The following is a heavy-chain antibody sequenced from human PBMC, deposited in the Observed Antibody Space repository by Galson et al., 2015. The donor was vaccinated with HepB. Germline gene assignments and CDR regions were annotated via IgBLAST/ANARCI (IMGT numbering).Heavy chain of an antibody. CDR1: GYTLTELS. D-gene: IGHD2-15*01. Sequence: SVKVSCKVSGYTLTELSIHWVRQAPGKGLEWMEGFDPEEGETIYAQKFQGRVTMTEDTSTDTAYMELSSLRSEDTAVYYCAAPRVGYCAGGSCYGYDDWGQGTLVTVSS. V-gene: IGHV1-24*01. J-gene: IGHJ4*02. CDR2: FDPEEGET. CDR3: AAPRVGYCAGGSCYGYDD.